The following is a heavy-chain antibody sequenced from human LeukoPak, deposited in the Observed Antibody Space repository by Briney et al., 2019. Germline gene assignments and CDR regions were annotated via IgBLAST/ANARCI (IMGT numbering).Heavy chain of an antibody. Sequence: SETLSLTCTVSGYSISSGYYWGWLRQPPGKGLEWIGSIYHSGSTYYNPSLKSRVTISVDTSKNQFSLKLSSVTAADTAVYYCARQPRYCSSISCYRIDYWGQGTLVTVSS. J-gene: IGHJ4*02. CDR2: IYHSGST. CDR3: ARQPRYCSSISCYRIDY. D-gene: IGHD2-2*01. CDR1: GYSISSGYY. V-gene: IGHV4-38-2*02.